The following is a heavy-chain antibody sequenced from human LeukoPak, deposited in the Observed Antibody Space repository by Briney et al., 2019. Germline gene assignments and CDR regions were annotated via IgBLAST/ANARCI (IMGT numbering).Heavy chain of an antibody. Sequence: GESLRLSCAASGFTVSNNYMTWVRQAPGKGLEWVSLIYSGGTTFYTDSVKGRFTISRDSSKNTLYLQMNNLKAEDTAVYYCPTSPAVASWGQGTLVTVSS. J-gene: IGHJ5*02. D-gene: IGHD4-23*01. CDR1: GFTVSNNY. CDR2: IYSGGTT. CDR3: PTSPAVAS. V-gene: IGHV3-53*01.